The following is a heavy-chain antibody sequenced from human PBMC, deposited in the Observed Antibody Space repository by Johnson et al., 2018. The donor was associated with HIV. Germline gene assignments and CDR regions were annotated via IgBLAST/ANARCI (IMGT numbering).Heavy chain of an antibody. CDR1: GFTFSSYG. D-gene: IGHD3-10*01. J-gene: IGHJ3*02. CDR2: IRYDGSNK. V-gene: IGHV3-30*02. Sequence: QVQLVESGGGVVQPGGSLRLSCAASGFTFSSYGMHWVRQAPGKVLEWVAFIRYDGSNKYYADYMKGRFTICRDNSKNTLHLQMNSLRAEDTAVYSCASDLRFNRSVQGLIIISGVFDIWGQGTMVTVSS. CDR3: ASDLRFNRSVQGLIIISGVFDI.